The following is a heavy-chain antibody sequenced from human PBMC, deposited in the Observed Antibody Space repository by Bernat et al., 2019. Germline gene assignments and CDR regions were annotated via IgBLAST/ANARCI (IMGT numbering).Heavy chain of an antibody. Sequence: EVQLVESGGGLVQPGGSLRLSCAASGFTFNNYWMSWVRQAPVKGREWVASIKPDGGEKCYMDSVKGRFTISRDNAENSLYQQMDSLRGEDTAVYYCARQLIYGGNAFFDYWGQGILVTVSS. J-gene: IGHJ4*02. CDR2: IKPDGGEK. CDR1: GFTFNNYW. CDR3: ARQLIYGGNAFFDY. D-gene: IGHD4-23*01. V-gene: IGHV3-7*03.